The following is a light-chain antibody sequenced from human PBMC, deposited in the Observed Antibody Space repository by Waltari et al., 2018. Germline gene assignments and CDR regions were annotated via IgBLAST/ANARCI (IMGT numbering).Light chain of an antibody. CDR2: WAS. J-gene: IGKJ4*01. Sequence: DIVMTQSPESLAVSLGERAPIHCKSSESVLYSRNNKDHLAWYQQKPGQRPKLLIYWASTRESGVPDRFSGSGSETEFTLTINSLQAEDVAVYYCQQYYNTPLTFGGGTKVEIK. CDR3: QQYYNTPLT. V-gene: IGKV4-1*01. CDR1: ESVLYSRNNKDH.